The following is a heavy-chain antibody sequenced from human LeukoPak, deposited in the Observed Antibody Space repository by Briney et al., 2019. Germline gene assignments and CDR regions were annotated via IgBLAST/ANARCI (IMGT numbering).Heavy chain of an antibody. Sequence: KPSETLSLTCTVSGGSISSYYWSWIRQPPGKGLEWIGYIYYSGSTKYNPSLKSRVTILLDMSKNQFSLKLSSVTAADTAVYYCARGGDGSSTSCCFDYWGQGTLVTVSS. J-gene: IGHJ4*02. CDR2: IYYSGST. V-gene: IGHV4-59*12. CDR1: GGSISSYY. CDR3: ARGGDGSSTSCCFDY. D-gene: IGHD2-2*01.